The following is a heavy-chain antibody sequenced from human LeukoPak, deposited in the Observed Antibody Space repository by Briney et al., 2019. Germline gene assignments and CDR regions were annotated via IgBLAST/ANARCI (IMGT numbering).Heavy chain of an antibody. CDR1: GLSISDQY. CDR3: ARVSAVFYYTDY. Sequence: PGGSLRLSCAASGLSISDQYMSWVRQAPGKGLEWVSIIQGGGNIYYADSVKGRFTVSRDNSKNTLYLQMNSLRADDTAVYYCARVSAVFYYTDYWGQGTLVTVSS. J-gene: IGHJ4*02. D-gene: IGHD3-22*01. CDR2: IQGGGNI. V-gene: IGHV3-53*01.